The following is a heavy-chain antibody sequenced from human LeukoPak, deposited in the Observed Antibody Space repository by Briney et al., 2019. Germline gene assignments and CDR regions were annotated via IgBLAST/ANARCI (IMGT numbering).Heavy chain of an antibody. Sequence: GSLRLSCAASGFTFTSYVMSWVRQAPGKGLEWVGEINHSGSTNYNPSLKSRVTISVDTSKNQFSLKLSSVTAADTAVYYCARRKRLGFFDYWGQGTLVTVSS. CDR2: INHSGST. CDR3: ARRKRLGFFDY. D-gene: IGHD6-19*01. J-gene: IGHJ4*02. V-gene: IGHV4-34*01. CDR1: GFTFTSYV.